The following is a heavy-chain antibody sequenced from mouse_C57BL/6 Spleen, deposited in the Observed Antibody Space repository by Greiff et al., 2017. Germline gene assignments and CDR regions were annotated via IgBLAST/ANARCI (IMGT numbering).Heavy chain of an antibody. J-gene: IGHJ1*03. V-gene: IGHV1-39*01. CDR2: INPNYGTT. D-gene: IGHD2-4*01. CDR1: GYSFTDYN. CDR3: ARGYDYDVYFDV. Sequence: EVQLQESGPELVKPGASVKISCKASGYSFTDYNMNWVKQSNGKRLEWIGVINPNYGTTSYNQKFKGKATLTVDQSSSTTYMQLNSLTSEDSAVYYCARGYDYDVYFDVWGTGTTVTVSS.